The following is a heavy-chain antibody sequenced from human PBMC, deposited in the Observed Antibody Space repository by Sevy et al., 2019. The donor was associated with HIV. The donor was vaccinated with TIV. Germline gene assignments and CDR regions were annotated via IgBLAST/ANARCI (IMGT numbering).Heavy chain of an antibody. Sequence: GSLRLSCAASGFTFSSFGMHWVRQAPGKGLEWVAHISNDGSNKYYADSVKGRFTISRDNSKNTLYLQMDSLRAEDTAVYYCAITLHWGQGTMVTVSS. CDR1: GFTFSSFG. CDR2: ISNDGSNK. J-gene: IGHJ3*01. V-gene: IGHV3-30*03. CDR3: AITLH.